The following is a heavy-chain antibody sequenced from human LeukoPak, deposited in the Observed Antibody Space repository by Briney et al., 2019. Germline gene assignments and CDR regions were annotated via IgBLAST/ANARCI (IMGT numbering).Heavy chain of an antibody. CDR3: ARPDGGGYSSGFY. CDR2: INSDGSST. D-gene: IGHD2-15*01. V-gene: IGHV3-74*01. J-gene: IGHJ1*01. CDR1: GFTFSSYW. Sequence: GGSLRLSCAASGFTFSSYWMHWVRQVPGKGRVWVSRINSDGSSTSYADSVKGRFTISRDNAKNTLYLQMNSLRAEDTAVYYCARPDGGGYSSGFYWGQGTLVTVSS.